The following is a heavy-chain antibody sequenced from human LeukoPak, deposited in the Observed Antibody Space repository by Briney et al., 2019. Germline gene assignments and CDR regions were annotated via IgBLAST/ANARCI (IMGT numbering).Heavy chain of an antibody. CDR3: ARREIDDWVVVVAATGYYYYGMDV. CDR1: GGTFSSYA. V-gene: IGHV1-69*13. CDR2: IIPIFGTA. D-gene: IGHD2-15*01. J-gene: IGHJ6*02. Sequence: SVKVSCKASGGTFSSYAISWVRQAPGQGLEWMGGIIPIFGTANYAQKFQGRVTITADESTSTAYMELSSLRSEDTAVYYCARREIDDWVVVVAATGYYYYGMDVWGQGTTVTVSS.